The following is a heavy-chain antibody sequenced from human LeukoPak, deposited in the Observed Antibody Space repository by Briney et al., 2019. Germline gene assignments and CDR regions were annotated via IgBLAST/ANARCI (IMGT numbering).Heavy chain of an antibody. Sequence: PSETLSLTCTISGISISSSGYYWAWIRQPPGKGLEWIGTISYSGNPDYSPSLKSRVSLSLDTSRNHLSLSLDSVTAADTAMYFCARGGKSSWFANIYASWGQGTPITVSS. CDR2: ISYSGNP. V-gene: IGHV4-39*07. D-gene: IGHD3-10*01. CDR1: GISISSSGYY. J-gene: IGHJ5*02. CDR3: ARGGKSSWFANIYAS.